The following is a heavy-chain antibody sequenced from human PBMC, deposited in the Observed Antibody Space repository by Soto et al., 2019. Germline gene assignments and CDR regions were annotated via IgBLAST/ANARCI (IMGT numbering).Heavy chain of an antibody. Sequence: GAPVKVSCKASGGTFSSYTISWGRQAPGQGVEWMGRIIPILGIANYAQKFQGRVTITADKSTSTAYMELSSLRTEDTAVYYCARGGSYDSSGYYSYWGQGTLVTVSS. CDR3: ARGGSYDSSGYYSY. V-gene: IGHV1-69*02. CDR2: IIPILGIA. CDR1: GGTFSSYT. D-gene: IGHD3-22*01. J-gene: IGHJ4*02.